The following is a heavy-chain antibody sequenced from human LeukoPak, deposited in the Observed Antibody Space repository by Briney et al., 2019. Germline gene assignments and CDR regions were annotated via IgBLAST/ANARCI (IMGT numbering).Heavy chain of an antibody. CDR1: GFTFDDYA. J-gene: IGHJ6*02. CDR3: AKDVKGYYYYYGMDV. Sequence: GGSLRLSCAASGFTFDDYAMHWVRQAPGKGLEWVSGISWNSGSIGYADSVKGRFTISRDNAKNSLCLQMNSLRAEDTALYYCAKDVKGYYYYYGMDVWGQGTTVTVSS. V-gene: IGHV3-9*01. CDR2: ISWNSGSI.